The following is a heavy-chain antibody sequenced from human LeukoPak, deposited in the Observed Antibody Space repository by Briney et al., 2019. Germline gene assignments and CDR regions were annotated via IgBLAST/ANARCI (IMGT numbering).Heavy chain of an antibody. D-gene: IGHD2-2*01. CDR3: AKDVYQLHEYSHIDY. CDR1: GGSISRGSYF. CDR2: FYTSATP. J-gene: IGHJ4*02. V-gene: IGHV4-61*02. Sequence: SETLSLTCTVSGGSISRGSYFWSWIRQPAGKGLEWIGRFYTSATPNYNPSLKSRVTISVDTSRNQFSLKLSSVTAADTAVYYCAKDVYQLHEYSHIDYWGQGTLVTVSS.